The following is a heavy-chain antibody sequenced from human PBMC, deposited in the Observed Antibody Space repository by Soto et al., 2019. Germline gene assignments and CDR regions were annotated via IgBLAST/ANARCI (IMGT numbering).Heavy chain of an antibody. CDR3: ARAEDYGDCDAFDI. D-gene: IGHD4-17*01. CDR1: GFTFSDYY. CDR2: ISSSGSTI. J-gene: IGHJ3*02. Sequence: PGGSLRLSCAASGFTFSDYYMSWIRQAPGKGLEWVSYISSSGSTIYYADSVKGRFTISRDNAKNSLYLQMNSLRAEDTAVYYCARAEDYGDCDAFDIWGQGTMVTVSS. V-gene: IGHV3-11*01.